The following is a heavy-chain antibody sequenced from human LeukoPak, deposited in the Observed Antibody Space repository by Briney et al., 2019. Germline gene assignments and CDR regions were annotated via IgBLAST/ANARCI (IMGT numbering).Heavy chain of an antibody. Sequence: ASVKVSCKASGYTFTSYGISWVRQAPGQGLEWMGWISAYNGNTNYAQKLQGRVTMTTDTSTSTAYMELRSLRSDDTAVYYCARDSIFGVVNPYYYYYGMDVWGQGTTVTVSS. J-gene: IGHJ6*02. V-gene: IGHV1-18*01. CDR1: GYTFTSYG. D-gene: IGHD3-3*01. CDR2: ISAYNGNT. CDR3: ARDSIFGVVNPYYYYYGMDV.